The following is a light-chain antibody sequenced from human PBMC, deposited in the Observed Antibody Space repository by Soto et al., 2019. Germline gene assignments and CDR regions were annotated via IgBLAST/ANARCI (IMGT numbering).Light chain of an antibody. V-gene: IGLV2-14*03. CDR1: SSDVGGYNF. J-gene: IGLJ3*02. CDR3: SSHTTTTYLGV. CDR2: DVS. Sequence: QSALTQPASVSGSPGQSITISCSGTSSDVGGYNFVSWYQVHPGKAPRLILYDVSSRPSGVSYRVSGSKSANTASLNISRLQAGDEADYYCSSHTTTTYLGVFGVGTKVTVL.